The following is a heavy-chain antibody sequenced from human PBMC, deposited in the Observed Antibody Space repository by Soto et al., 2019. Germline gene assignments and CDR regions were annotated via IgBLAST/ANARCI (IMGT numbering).Heavy chain of an antibody. Sequence: EVQLVESGGGLVKPGGSLRLSCAASGFTFSSYSMNWVRQAPGKGLEWVSSISSSSSYIYYADSVKGRFTISRDNAKNSLYLQMNSLRAEDTGVYYCARKLAAAIDAFDTWGQGTMVTVSS. V-gene: IGHV3-21*01. J-gene: IGHJ3*02. CDR3: ARKLAAAIDAFDT. CDR2: ISSSSSYI. D-gene: IGHD6-13*01. CDR1: GFTFSSYS.